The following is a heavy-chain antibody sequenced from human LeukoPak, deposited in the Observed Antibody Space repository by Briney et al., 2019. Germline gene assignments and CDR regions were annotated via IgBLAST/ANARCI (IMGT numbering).Heavy chain of an antibody. J-gene: IGHJ6*02. CDR2: ISSSGSTI. D-gene: IGHD6-13*01. CDR3: ARHSGRIAAAGTRIDHYYGMDV. V-gene: IGHV3-11*04. CDR1: GFTFSDYY. Sequence: GGSLRLSCAASGFTFSDYYMSWIRQAPGKGLEWVSYISSSGSTIYYADSVKGRFTISRDNAKNSLYLQTNSLRAEDTAVYYCARHSGRIAAAGTRIDHYYGMDVWGQGTTVTVSS.